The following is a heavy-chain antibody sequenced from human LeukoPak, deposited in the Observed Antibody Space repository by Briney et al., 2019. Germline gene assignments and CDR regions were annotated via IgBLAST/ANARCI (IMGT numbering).Heavy chain of an antibody. Sequence: SETLSLTCTVSGGSINGYYYYWIRQTAGKALEWIGCIYTSGSTNYNPSLKSRVTMSVDTSKNQFSLKLTSVTAADTAVYYCGRLAGDGFDIWGQGTMVTVSS. CDR2: IYTSGST. D-gene: IGHD3-10*01. CDR1: GGSINGYY. CDR3: GRLAGDGFDI. J-gene: IGHJ3*02. V-gene: IGHV4-4*07.